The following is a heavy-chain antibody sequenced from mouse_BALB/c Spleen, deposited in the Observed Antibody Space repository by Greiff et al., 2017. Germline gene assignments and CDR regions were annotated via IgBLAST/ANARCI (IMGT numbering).Heavy chain of an antibody. J-gene: IGHJ4*01. V-gene: IGHV1-4*02. D-gene: IGHD4-1*01. CDR2: INPSSGYT. Sequence: VQLQQSAAELARPGASVKMSCKASGYTFTSYTMHWVKQRPGQGLEWIGYINPSSGYTEYNQKFKDKTTLTADKSSSTAYMQLSSLTSEDSAVYYCAINCFYYYAMDYWGQGTSVTVSS. CDR3: AINCFYYYAMDY. CDR1: GYTFTSYT.